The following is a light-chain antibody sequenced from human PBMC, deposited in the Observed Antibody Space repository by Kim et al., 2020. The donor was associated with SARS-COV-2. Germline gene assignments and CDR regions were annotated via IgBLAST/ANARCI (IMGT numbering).Light chain of an antibody. Sequence: DIQMTQSPSSLSASVGDRVTITCRASQNIDHSLHWYQQKPGKAPKLLIYASSTLKSGVPSRFSGRGSGTDFTLTISSLQPEDFATYSCQQSYTTPTFGQGTKLEI. CDR1: QNIDHS. CDR2: ASS. J-gene: IGKJ2*01. V-gene: IGKV1-39*01. CDR3: QQSYTTPT.